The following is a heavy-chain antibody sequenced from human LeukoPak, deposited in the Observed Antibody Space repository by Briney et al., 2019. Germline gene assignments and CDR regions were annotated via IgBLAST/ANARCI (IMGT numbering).Heavy chain of an antibody. CDR2: INAGNGNT. Sequence: GASVKVSCKASGYTFTSYAIHWVRQAPGQRLEWMGWINAGNGNTKYSQRFQGRVTISRDTSASTAYMELSSLRSEDTAVYYCARSGSFKINGMDVWGQGTTVTVSS. CDR3: ARSGSFKINGMDV. CDR1: GYTFTSYA. V-gene: IGHV1-3*01. J-gene: IGHJ6*02. D-gene: IGHD6-13*01.